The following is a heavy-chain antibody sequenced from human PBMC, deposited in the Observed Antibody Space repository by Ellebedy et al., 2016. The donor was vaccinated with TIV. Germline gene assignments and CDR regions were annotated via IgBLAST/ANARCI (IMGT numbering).Heavy chain of an antibody. CDR3: ARRDKGGATMKAFDY. V-gene: IGHV3-23*01. CDR2: SSGSGGST. Sequence: GESLKISCAASGFTFSSYAMSWVRQAPGKGLEWVSASSGSGGSTYYADSVKGRFTISRDNAKNSLYLQMNSLRADDTAVYYCARRDKGGATMKAFDYWGQGTLVTVSS. D-gene: IGHD1-26*01. CDR1: GFTFSSYA. J-gene: IGHJ4*02.